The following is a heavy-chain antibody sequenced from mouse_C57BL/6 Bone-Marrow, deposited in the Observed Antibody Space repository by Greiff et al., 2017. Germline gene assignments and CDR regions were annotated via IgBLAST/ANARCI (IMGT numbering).Heavy chain of an antibody. D-gene: IGHD2-1*01. Sequence: VQLQQSGAELVRPGASVKLSCTASGFNIKDDYMHWVKRRPEQGLEWIGWIDPENGDTEYASKFQGKATITADTSSNTAYLQLSSLTSEDTAVYYCTSNLDWYFDVWGTGTTVTVSS. CDR1: GFNIKDDY. V-gene: IGHV14-4*01. CDR3: TSNLDWYFDV. J-gene: IGHJ1*03. CDR2: IDPENGDT.